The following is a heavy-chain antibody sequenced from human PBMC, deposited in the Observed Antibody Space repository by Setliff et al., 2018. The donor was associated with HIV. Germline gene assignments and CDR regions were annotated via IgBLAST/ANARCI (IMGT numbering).Heavy chain of an antibody. CDR2: ISSRGATI. Sequence: GGSLRLSCAASGFTFGDYHMNWIRQAPGKGLEYVSYISSRGATIYYADSVKGRFTISRDNAKNSLSLEMNSLRAEDTAVYYCTRDAGALGLTWDQGTLVTVSS. CDR1: GFTFGDYH. J-gene: IGHJ5*02. V-gene: IGHV3-11*04. D-gene: IGHD3-10*01. CDR3: TRDAGALGLT.